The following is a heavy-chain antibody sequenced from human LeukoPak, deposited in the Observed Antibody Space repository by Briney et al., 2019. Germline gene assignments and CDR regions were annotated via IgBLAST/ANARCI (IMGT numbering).Heavy chain of an antibody. Sequence: GGSLRLSCAASGFTFSTYGFHWVRQAPGKGLEWVAATFYDGSKSFYTDSVKGRFTISRDNSKNTLYLRMNSLRAEDSAVYYCARDRQEQHQVGSGNHLDNWFDSWGQGTLVTVSS. D-gene: IGHD1-26*01. J-gene: IGHJ5*01. V-gene: IGHV3-33*01. CDR2: TFYDGSKS. CDR3: ARDRQEQHQVGSGNHLDNWFDS. CDR1: GFTFSTYG.